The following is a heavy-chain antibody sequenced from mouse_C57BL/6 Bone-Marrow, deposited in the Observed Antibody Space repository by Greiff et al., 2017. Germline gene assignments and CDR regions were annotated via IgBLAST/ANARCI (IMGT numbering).Heavy chain of an antibody. J-gene: IGHJ4*01. CDR1: GYIFTSYW. Sequence: VQVVESGAELVRPGASVKLSCKTSGYIFTSYWIHWVKQRSGQGLEWIARIYPGTGSTYYNEKFKDKATLTADKSSSTAYMQLSSLRSEDSAVYFGARSETGTCGMGYWGQGTSVTVSS. V-gene: IGHV1S132*01. CDR3: ARSETGTCGMGY. D-gene: IGHD4-1*01. CDR2: IYPGTGST.